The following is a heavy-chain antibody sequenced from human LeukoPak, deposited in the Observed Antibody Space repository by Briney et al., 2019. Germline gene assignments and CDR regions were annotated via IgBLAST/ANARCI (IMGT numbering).Heavy chain of an antibody. Sequence: PGGSLRLSCEASGFTFSRYWMHWVCQAPGKGLEWVSRINGDGSFTNYADSVKGRFTISRDNAKNTLYLQMNSLRAEDTAVYFCSRDSIEDDYGDYVGDYWGQGTLVTVSS. V-gene: IGHV3-74*01. J-gene: IGHJ4*02. CDR3: SRDSIEDDYGDYVGDY. CDR2: INGDGSFT. CDR1: GFTFSRYW. D-gene: IGHD4-17*01.